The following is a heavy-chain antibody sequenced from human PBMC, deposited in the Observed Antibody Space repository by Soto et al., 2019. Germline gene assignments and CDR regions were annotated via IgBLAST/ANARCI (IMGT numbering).Heavy chain of an antibody. D-gene: IGHD6-6*01. V-gene: IGHV3-23*01. CDR3: AKDASIAARPTFDY. CDR1: GFTFSSYA. CDR2: ISGSGGTT. J-gene: IGHJ4*02. Sequence: GGSLRLSCAASGFTFSSYAMSWVRQAPGKGLEWVSVISGSGGTTYYADSVKGRFSMSRDNSKNTLYLQMNSLRDEDTAVYYCAKDASIAARPTFDYWGQGTLVTVSS.